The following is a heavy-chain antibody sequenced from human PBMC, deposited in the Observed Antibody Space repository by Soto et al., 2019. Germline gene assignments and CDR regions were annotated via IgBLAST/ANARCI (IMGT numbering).Heavy chain of an antibody. Sequence: PGGSLRLSCVGSGLTYSLYSMGWVSQAPGKRLQWISYISSSSDTIYYADSVKGRFTISRDNAKNSLYLEMNSLRADDTAIYYCARDYDYGFGLPIDYWGQGTLVTVSS. CDR3: ARDYDYGFGLPIDY. CDR2: ISSSSDTI. CDR1: GLTYSLYS. D-gene: IGHD5-12*01. V-gene: IGHV3-48*04. J-gene: IGHJ4*02.